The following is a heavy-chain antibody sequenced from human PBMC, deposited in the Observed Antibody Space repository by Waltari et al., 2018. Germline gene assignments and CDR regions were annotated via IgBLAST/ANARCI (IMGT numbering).Heavy chain of an antibody. V-gene: IGHV4-39*07. J-gene: IGHJ5*02. CDR2: IYYSGST. CDR1: GGSISSSSYY. Sequence: QLQLQESGPGLVKPSETLSLTCTVSGGSISSSSYYWGWIRQPPGKGLEWIGSIYYSGSTNYNPSLKSRVTISVDTSKNQFSLKLSSVTAADTAVYYCARAGASYSSWRGWWFDPWGQGTLVTVSS. CDR3: ARAGASYSSWRGWWFDP. D-gene: IGHD6-6*01.